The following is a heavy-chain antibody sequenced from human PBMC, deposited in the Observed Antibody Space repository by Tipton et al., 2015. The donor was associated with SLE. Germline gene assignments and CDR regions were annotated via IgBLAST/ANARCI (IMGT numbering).Heavy chain of an antibody. CDR2: IYYSGST. J-gene: IGHJ3*02. V-gene: IGHV4-59*12. CDR1: GGSISSYY. Sequence: TLSLTCTVSGGSISSYYWSWIRQPPGKGLEWIGYIYYSGSTNYNPSLKSRVTISVDTSKNQFSLKLSSVTAADTAVYYCARGERLGIRDAFDIWGQGTMVTVSS. CDR3: ARGERLGIRDAFDI. D-gene: IGHD1-1*01.